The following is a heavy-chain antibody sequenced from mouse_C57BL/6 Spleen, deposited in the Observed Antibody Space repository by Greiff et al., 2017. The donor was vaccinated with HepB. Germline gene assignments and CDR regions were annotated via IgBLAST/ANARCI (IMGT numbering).Heavy chain of an antibody. V-gene: IGHV1-15*01. CDR3: TTGLIRGYYAMDG. CDR1: GYTFTDYE. Sequence: VQLQQSGAELVRPGASVTLSCKASGYTFTDYEMHWVKQTPVHGLEWIGASDPETGGTAYNQKFKGKAILTADKSSSTAYMVLRSLTSEDSAVYYCTTGLIRGYYAMDGWGKGTTVTAAS. J-gene: IGHJ4*01. D-gene: IGHD2-12*01. CDR2: SDPETGGT.